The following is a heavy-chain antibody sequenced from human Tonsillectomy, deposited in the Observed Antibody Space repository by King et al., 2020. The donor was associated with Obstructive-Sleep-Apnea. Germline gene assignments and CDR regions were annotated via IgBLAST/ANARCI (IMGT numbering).Heavy chain of an antibody. V-gene: IGHV2-5*02. J-gene: IGHJ1*01. Sequence: TLKESGPTLVKPTETLTLTCSFSGFSLSTRGVGVGWIRQPPGKALEGLALIYWDDDKRYSPSLNSRLTITKDTSKNQVFLIMTNMDPVDTGTYYCAHRYYGEYSDYFNHWGQGTLVTVSS. D-gene: IGHD4-17*01. CDR3: AHRYYGEYSDYFNH. CDR1: GFSLSTRGVG. CDR2: IYWDDDK.